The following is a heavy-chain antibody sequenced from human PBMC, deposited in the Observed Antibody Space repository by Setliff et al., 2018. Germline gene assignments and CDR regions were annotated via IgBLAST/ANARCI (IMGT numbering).Heavy chain of an antibody. CDR3: ARVIGGYDSVDY. CDR2: IKEDGSEK. Sequence: PGESLKXSCAASGFTFSNYWMSWVRQAPGKGLEWVANIKEDGSEKNLVESVKGRFTISRDNAKKSLYLQMNSLRAEDTAVYYCARVIGGYDSVDYWGQGTLVTVSS. CDR1: GFTFSNYW. D-gene: IGHD5-12*01. J-gene: IGHJ4*02. V-gene: IGHV3-7*01.